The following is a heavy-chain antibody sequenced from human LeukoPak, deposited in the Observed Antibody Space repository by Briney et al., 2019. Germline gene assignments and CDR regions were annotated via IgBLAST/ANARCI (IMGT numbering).Heavy chain of an antibody. CDR2: IYYSGST. D-gene: IGHD2-15*01. CDR3: ARVPWGYCSGGSCPAHYYYYYGMDV. Sequence: SQTLSLTCTVSGGSISSGDYYWSWIRQPPGKGLEWIGYIYYSGSTYYNPSLKSRVTISVDTSKNQFSLKLSSVTAADTAVYYCARVPWGYCSGGSCPAHYYYYYGMDVWGQGTTVTISS. V-gene: IGHV4-30-4*08. J-gene: IGHJ6*02. CDR1: GGSISSGDYY.